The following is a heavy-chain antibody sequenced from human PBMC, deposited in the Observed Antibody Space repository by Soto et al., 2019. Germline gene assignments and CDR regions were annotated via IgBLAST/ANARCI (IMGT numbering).Heavy chain of an antibody. CDR1: GGSISSYY. J-gene: IGHJ5*02. D-gene: IGHD3-22*01. CDR2: IYYSGST. CDR3: ARGYYDSSGYYYWFEH. Sequence: PSETLSLTCTVSGGSISSYYWSWIRQPPGKGLEWIGYIYYSGSTNYNPSLKSRVTISVDTSKNQFSLKLSSVTAADTAVYYCARGYYDSSGYYYWFEHWGQGTLVTVSS. V-gene: IGHV4-59*01.